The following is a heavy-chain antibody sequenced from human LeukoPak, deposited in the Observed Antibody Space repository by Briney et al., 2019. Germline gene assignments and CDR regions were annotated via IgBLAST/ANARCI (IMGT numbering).Heavy chain of an antibody. V-gene: IGHV4-31*03. J-gene: IGHJ4*02. CDR1: GGSISSGGYY. D-gene: IGHD5-18*01. CDR2: IYYSGST. CDR3: ARRSTAMVTYYFDY. Sequence: SETLSLTCTVSGGSISSGGYYWSWIRQHPGKGLGWIGYIYYSGSTYYNPSLKSRVTISVDTSKNQFSLKLSSVTAADTAVYYCARRSTAMVTYYFDYWGQGTLVTVSS.